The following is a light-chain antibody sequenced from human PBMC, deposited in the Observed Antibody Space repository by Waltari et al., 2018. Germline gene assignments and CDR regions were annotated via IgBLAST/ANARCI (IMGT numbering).Light chain of an antibody. CDR3: QQYDNLSWT. CDR1: QDISNY. V-gene: IGKV1-33*01. CDR2: DAS. J-gene: IGKJ1*01. Sequence: DIKMTQSPSSLSASVGDRVTITCQASQDISNYLNWYQQKPGKAPKLLIYDASNFETGVPSRFSGSGSGTDFTFTISSLQPEDIATYYCQQYDNLSWTFGQGTKVEIK.